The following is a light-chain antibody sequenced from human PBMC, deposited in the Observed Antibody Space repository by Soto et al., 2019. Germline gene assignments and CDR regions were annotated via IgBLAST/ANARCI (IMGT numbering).Light chain of an antibody. Sequence: EIVMTQSPATLSVSPGERATLSCRASQSVYSNLAWYQQKPGQAPRLLIYHASTRSTGIPAWFSGGGAGTEFTLNISSLQSEDFAVYYCQQYTKWPLTFGGGTHVEIK. CDR2: HAS. CDR1: QSVYSN. J-gene: IGKJ4*01. CDR3: QQYTKWPLT. V-gene: IGKV3-15*01.